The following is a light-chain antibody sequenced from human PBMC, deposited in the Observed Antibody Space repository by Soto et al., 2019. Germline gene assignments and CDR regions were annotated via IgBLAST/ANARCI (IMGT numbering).Light chain of an antibody. Sequence: DIQMTPSPSTLSGSVGDRVTITCRASQTISSWLAWYQQKPGKAPKLLIYKASTLKSGVPSRFSGSGSGTDFTLTISRLEPEDFAVYYCQQYGGSPRTFGQGTKVDIK. CDR1: QTISSW. CDR3: QQYGGSPRT. CDR2: KAS. V-gene: IGKV1-5*03. J-gene: IGKJ1*01.